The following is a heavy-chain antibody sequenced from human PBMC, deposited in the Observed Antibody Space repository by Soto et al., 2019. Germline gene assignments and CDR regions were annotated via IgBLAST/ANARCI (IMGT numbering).Heavy chain of an antibody. J-gene: IGHJ3*02. Sequence: EPMPVPRSVFGGTIRGFYWRRIRQTAGKGLEWIGRIYTSGSTNYNPSLKSRVTMSVDTSKNQFSLKLSSLRSEDTAVYYCARQRDSGVRRAFDIWGQGSMDTVTS. V-gene: IGHV4-4*07. CDR2: IYTSGST. CDR3: ARQRDSGVRRAFDI. CDR1: GGTIRGFY. D-gene: IGHD3-22*01.